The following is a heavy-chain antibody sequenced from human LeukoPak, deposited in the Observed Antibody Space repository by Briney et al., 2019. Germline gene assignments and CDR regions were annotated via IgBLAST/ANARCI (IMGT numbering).Heavy chain of an antibody. CDR3: ARVETVDSSGYNRDDAFDI. Sequence: ASVKVSCKASGYTFTSYDINWVRQDTGQGLEWMGWMNPNSGNTGYAQKFQGRVTMTRNTSISTACMELSSLRSEDTAVYYCARVETVDSSGYNRDDAFDIWGQGTMVTVSS. D-gene: IGHD3-22*01. CDR2: MNPNSGNT. V-gene: IGHV1-8*01. J-gene: IGHJ3*02. CDR1: GYTFTSYD.